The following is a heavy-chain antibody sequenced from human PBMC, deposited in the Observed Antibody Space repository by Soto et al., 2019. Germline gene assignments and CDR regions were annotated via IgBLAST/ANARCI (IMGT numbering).Heavy chain of an antibody. D-gene: IGHD2-2*01. CDR2: IYHSGRT. J-gene: IGHJ5*02. CDR3: ARVPDR. V-gene: IGHV4-30-2*01. CDR1: GGSISSGGYY. Sequence: QLQLQESGSGLVKPSQTLSLTCAVSGGSISSGGYYWSWIRQPPGQGLEWIGYIYHSGRTYYNPCRKCRVTISVDRSKNQFSLKLSSLTAADTAVYYCARVPDRWGQGTLVTVSS.